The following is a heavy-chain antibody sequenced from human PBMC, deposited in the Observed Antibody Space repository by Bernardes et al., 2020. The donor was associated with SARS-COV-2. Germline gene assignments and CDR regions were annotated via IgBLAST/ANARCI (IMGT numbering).Heavy chain of an antibody. J-gene: IGHJ4*02. CDR2: IYPGDSDT. V-gene: IGHV5-51*01. CDR1: GYSVTRYW. D-gene: IGHD6-19*01. CDR3: ARGGGGLQWLEPFDY. Sequence: GACLKSSCKGSGYSVTRYWIGWVRPIPGKGLEWMGIIYPGDSDTRYSPSFQGQVTISADKSISTAYLQWSSLKASDTAMYYCARGGGGLQWLEPFDYWGQGTLVTVSS.